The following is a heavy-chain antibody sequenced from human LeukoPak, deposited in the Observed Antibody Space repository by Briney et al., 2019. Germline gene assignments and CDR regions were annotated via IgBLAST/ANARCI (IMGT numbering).Heavy chain of an antibody. CDR2: ISYDGSNK. V-gene: IGHV3-30-3*01. CDR1: GFTFSSYA. Sequence: QPGRSLRLSCAASGFTFSSYAMHWVRQAPGKGLEWVAVISYDGSNKYYADSVKGRFTISRDNSKNTLYLQMNSLGAEDTAVYYCAKDLLSRGSYAHTNWGQGTLVTVSS. D-gene: IGHD1-26*01. CDR3: AKDLLSRGSYAHTN. J-gene: IGHJ4*02.